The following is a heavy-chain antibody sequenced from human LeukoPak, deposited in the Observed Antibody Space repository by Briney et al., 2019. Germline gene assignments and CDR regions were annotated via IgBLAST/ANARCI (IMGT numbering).Heavy chain of an antibody. CDR1: GFTLRIYG. D-gene: IGHD3-16*01. J-gene: IGHJ3*01. CDR3: AREKDNWGIDAFDF. CDR2: ISGSGGST. Sequence: GGSLRLSCAASGFTLRIYGMSWVRQAPGKGLEWVSTISGSGGSTYYADSVKGRFTISRDNSKNTLYLQMNSLRAEDTAVYYCAREKDNWGIDAFDFWGQGTMVTVSS. V-gene: IGHV3-23*01.